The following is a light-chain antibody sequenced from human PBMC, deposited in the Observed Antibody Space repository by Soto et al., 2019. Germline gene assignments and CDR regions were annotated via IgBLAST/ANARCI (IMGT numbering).Light chain of an antibody. CDR3: QQYNSYST. CDR1: QSISSW. CDR2: EVS. V-gene: IGKV1-5*03. Sequence: DIQMTQSPSTLSASVGDRVTITCRASQSISSWLAWYQQKPGKAPKVLIYEVSSLESGVPSRFSGSGSGTEFTLTISILQPDDFATYYCQQYNSYSTFGQGTKVEIK. J-gene: IGKJ1*01.